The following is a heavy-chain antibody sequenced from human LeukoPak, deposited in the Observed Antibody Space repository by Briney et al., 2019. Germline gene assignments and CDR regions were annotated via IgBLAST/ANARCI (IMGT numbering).Heavy chain of an antibody. CDR1: GGSISSGGYY. CDR3: ARARVVPAAMESWFDP. J-gene: IGHJ5*02. D-gene: IGHD2-2*01. CDR2: IYYSGST. V-gene: IGHV4-31*03. Sequence: NPSETLSLTCTVSGGSISSGGYYWSWLRQHPGKGLEWIGYIYYSGSTYYNPSLKSRVTISVDTSKNQFSLKLSSVTAADTAVYYCARARVVPAAMESWFDPWGQGTLVTVSS.